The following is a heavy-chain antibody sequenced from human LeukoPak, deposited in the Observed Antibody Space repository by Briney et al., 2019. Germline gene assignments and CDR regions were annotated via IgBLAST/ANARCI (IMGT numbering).Heavy chain of an antibody. D-gene: IGHD5-18*01. CDR2: ISYDGSNK. CDR1: GFTFSSYG. V-gene: IGHV3-30*03. Sequence: GGSLRLSCAASGFTFSSYGMHWVRQAPGKGLEWVAVISYDGSNKYYADSVKGRFTISRDNSKNTLYLQMNSLRAEDTAVYYCASGTAMVEYYFDYWGQGTLVTVSS. J-gene: IGHJ4*02. CDR3: ASGTAMVEYYFDY.